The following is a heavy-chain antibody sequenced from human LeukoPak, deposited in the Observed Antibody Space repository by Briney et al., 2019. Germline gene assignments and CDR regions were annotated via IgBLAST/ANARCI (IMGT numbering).Heavy chain of an antibody. CDR3: ARVSGEPFYFDY. J-gene: IGHJ4*02. CDR2: INWNGGSI. CDR1: GFTFDDYG. V-gene: IGHV3-20*04. Sequence: GGSLRLSCAASGFTFDDYGMSWVRQAPGKGLEWVSGINWNGGSIGYADSVKGRFTISRDNAKNSLYLQMNSLRAEDTALYYCARVSGEPFYFDYWGQGTLVTVSS. D-gene: IGHD3-10*01.